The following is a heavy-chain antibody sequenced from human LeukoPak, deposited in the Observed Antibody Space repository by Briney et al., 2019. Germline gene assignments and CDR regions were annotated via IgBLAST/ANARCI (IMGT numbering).Heavy chain of an antibody. CDR3: ARGAHKRDDYGGFFDY. CDR2: ISYDGSNK. Sequence: GGSLRLSCAASGFTFSSYGMHWVRQAPGQGLEWVAVISYDGSNKYYADSVKGRFTISRDNSKNTLYLQMTSLRAEDTAVYYCARGAHKRDDYGGFFDYWGQGSLVTVSS. J-gene: IGHJ4*02. D-gene: IGHD4-23*01. CDR1: GFTFSSYG. V-gene: IGHV3-30*19.